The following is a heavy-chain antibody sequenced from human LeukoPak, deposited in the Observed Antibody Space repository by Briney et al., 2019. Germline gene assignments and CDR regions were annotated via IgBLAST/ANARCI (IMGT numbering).Heavy chain of an antibody. J-gene: IGHJ4*02. D-gene: IGHD6-19*01. CDR2: IYYSGST. V-gene: IGHV4-59*01. Sequence: SSETLSFTCTVSGGSISSYYWSWIRQPPGKGLEWIGYIYYSGSTNYNPSLKSRVTISVDTSKNQFSLKLSSVTAADTAVYYCARAQGAVAPFDYWGQGTLVTVSS. CDR3: ARAQGAVAPFDY. CDR1: GGSISSYY.